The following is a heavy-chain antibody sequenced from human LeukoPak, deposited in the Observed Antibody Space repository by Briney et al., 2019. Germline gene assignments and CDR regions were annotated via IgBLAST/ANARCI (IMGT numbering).Heavy chain of an antibody. CDR3: IRGRVHLDY. V-gene: IGHV3-72*01. J-gene: IGHJ4*02. Sequence: WGSLRLSCTASGFTFSNHYLDWVRQAPGKGLEWIGRSRSKTNRYTTQYAASVKGRFTISRDDSKSSTYLQMNSLKTEGTAVYYCIRGRVHLDYWGQGTLVTVSS. CDR2: SRSKTNRYTT. CDR1: GFTFSNHY.